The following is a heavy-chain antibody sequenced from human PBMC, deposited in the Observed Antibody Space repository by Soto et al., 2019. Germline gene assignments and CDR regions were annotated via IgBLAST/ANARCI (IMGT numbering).Heavy chain of an antibody. J-gene: IGHJ6*02. CDR2: NNPNSGGA. CDR3: ARGTATSCYNCFYYGLDV. V-gene: IGHV1-2*02. CDR1: GYTFVGYY. D-gene: IGHD2-2*02. Sequence: QVQLVQSGAEVKKPGASVKVSCKASGYTFVGYYIHWVRQAPGQGLQWMGWNNPNSGGAHYAQMFQGRVTMTRDTSLSTAYMELSNIKSDDTAVYFCARGTATSCYNCFYYGLDVWGQGTTVTVSS.